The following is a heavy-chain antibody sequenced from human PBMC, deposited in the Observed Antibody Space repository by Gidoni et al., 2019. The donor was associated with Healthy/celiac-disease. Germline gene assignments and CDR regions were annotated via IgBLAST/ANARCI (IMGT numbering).Heavy chain of an antibody. CDR2: IYYSGST. V-gene: IGHV4-59*01. D-gene: IGHD3-10*01. CDR3: ARVSIGWFGNWFDP. Sequence: QVQLQESGPGLVKPSATLSLTCTVSGGSISSYYWSWIRQPTGKGLEWIGYIYYSGSTNYNPSLKSRVTISVDTSKNQFSLKLSSVTAADTAVYYCARVSIGWFGNWFDPWGQGTLVTVSS. J-gene: IGHJ5*02. CDR1: GGSISSYY.